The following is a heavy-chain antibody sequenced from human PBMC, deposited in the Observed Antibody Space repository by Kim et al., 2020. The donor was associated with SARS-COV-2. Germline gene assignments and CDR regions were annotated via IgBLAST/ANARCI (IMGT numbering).Heavy chain of an antibody. CDR1: GGSIGDYY. V-gene: IGHV4-59*13. Sequence: SETLSLTCTVSGGSIGDYYWSWIRQSPGKGLEWIGHIDYTNTTNYNPSLKSRATVSLDTSKNRVSLRLTSVTAADTALYFCAGVGEHVLGDFYAMDVWGQGTTVTVSS. D-gene: IGHD2-21*01. CDR2: IDYTNTT. J-gene: IGHJ6*02. CDR3: AGVGEHVLGDFYAMDV.